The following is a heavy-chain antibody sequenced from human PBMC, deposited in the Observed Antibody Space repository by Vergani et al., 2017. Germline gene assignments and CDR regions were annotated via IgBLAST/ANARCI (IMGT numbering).Heavy chain of an antibody. D-gene: IGHD6-13*01. Sequence: EVQLLESGGGLVQPGGSLRLSCAASGFTFRSYAMSWVRQAPGKGLEWVSAISGSGGSTYYADSVKGRFTISRDNSKNTLYLQMNSLRAEDTAVYYCAKPAAAGPYYYYYMDVWGKGTTVTVSS. J-gene: IGHJ6*03. CDR1: GFTFRSYA. CDR3: AKPAAAGPYYYYYMDV. CDR2: ISGSGGST. V-gene: IGHV3-23*01.